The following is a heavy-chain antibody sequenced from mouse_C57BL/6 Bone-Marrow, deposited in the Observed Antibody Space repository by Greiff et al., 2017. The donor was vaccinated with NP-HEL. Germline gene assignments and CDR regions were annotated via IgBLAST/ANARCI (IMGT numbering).Heavy chain of an antibody. J-gene: IGHJ3*01. D-gene: IGHD2-4*01. CDR1: GYTFTSYW. Sequence: QVQLQQPGTELVKPGASVKLSCKASGYTFTSYWMHWVKQRPGQGLEWIGNINPSNGGTNYNEKFKSKATLTVDKSSSTAYMQLSSLTSEDSAVYYGAREPIYYDYDVWFAYWGQGTLVTVSA. CDR3: AREPIYYDYDVWFAY. CDR2: INPSNGGT. V-gene: IGHV1-53*01.